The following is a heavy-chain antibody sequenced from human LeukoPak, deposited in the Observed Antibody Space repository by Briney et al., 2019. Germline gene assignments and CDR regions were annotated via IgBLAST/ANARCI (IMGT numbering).Heavy chain of an antibody. CDR2: ISYDGSNK. V-gene: IGHV3-30*18. CDR3: AKVSRYSYNYYYYGMDV. J-gene: IGHJ6*02. CDR1: GFTFSSYG. Sequence: GESLRLSCAASGFTFSSYGMHWVRQAPGKGLEWVAVISYDGSNKYYADSVKGRFTISRDNSKNTLYLQMNSLRAEDTAVYYCAKVSRYSYNYYYYGMDVWGQGTTVTVSS. D-gene: IGHD5-18*01.